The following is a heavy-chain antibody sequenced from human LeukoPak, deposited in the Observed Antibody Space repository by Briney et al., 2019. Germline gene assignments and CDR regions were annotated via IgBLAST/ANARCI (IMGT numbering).Heavy chain of an antibody. CDR1: GFTFSSYA. V-gene: IGHV3-23*01. D-gene: IGHD3-22*01. CDR3: ARDRYDSSGYYRDY. J-gene: IGHJ4*02. CDR2: ISGSGGST. Sequence: GGSLRLSCAASGFTFSSYAMNWVREAPGKGLEWVSAISGSGGSTYYADSVKGRFTISRDNSKNTLYLQMNSLRAEDTAVYYCARDRYDSSGYYRDYWGQGTLVTVSS.